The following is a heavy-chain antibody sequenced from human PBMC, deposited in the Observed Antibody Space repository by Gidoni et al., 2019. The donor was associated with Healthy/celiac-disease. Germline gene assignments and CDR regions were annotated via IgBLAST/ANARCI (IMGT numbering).Heavy chain of an antibody. CDR1: GYTFTSYD. V-gene: IGHV1-8*01. J-gene: IGHJ6*02. Sequence: QVQLVQSGAEVKKPGASVKVSCKASGYTFTSYDINWVRQATGQGLEWMGWMNPNSGNTGYAQKFQGRVTMTRNTSISTAYMELSSLRSEDTAVYYCARRADIVVVPGIYYYYGMDVWGQGTTVTVSS. CDR3: ARRADIVVVPGIYYYYGMDV. CDR2: MNPNSGNT. D-gene: IGHD2-2*01.